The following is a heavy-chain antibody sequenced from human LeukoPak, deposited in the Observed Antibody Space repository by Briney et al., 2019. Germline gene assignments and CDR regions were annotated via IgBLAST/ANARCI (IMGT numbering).Heavy chain of an antibody. J-gene: IGHJ4*02. CDR1: GYTFSNKG. CDR2: ISGYNGHT. V-gene: IGHV1-18*01. CDR3: ARDKDLGAVAGTFDY. Sequence: ASVKVSCKASGYTFSNKGISWVRQAPGQGLEWMGWISGYNGHTKYAQKFQGRVTMTTDTSTSTAYMELTSLTSDGTAVYYCARDKDLGAVAGTFDYWGQGTLVTVSS. D-gene: IGHD6-19*01.